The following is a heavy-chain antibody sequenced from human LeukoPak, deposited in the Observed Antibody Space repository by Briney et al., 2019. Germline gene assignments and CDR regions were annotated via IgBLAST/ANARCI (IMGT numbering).Heavy chain of an antibody. J-gene: IGHJ3*02. CDR3: ASLVVVIKGDAFDI. CDR1: GYTFTSYG. CDR2: ISAYNGNT. D-gene: IGHD3-22*01. V-gene: IGHV1-18*01. Sequence: ASVKVSCKASGYTFTSYGISWVRQAPGQGLEWMGWISAYNGNTNYAQKLQGRVTMTTDTSTSTAYMELRSLRSDDTAVYYRASLVVVIKGDAFDIWGQGTMVTVSS.